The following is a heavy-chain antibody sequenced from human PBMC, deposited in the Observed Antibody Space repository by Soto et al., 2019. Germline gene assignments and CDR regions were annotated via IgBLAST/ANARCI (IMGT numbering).Heavy chain of an antibody. CDR1: GFTLSNAW. CDR3: TAVLFHWKPDY. J-gene: IGHJ4*02. D-gene: IGHD1-1*01. V-gene: IGHV3-15*01. CDR2: IRSRTDGGTT. Sequence: EVQLVESGGGLVKPGGSLRLSCTASGFTLSNAWMSWVRQAPGKGLEWVGRIRSRTDGGTTDYPTPVKGTFTISRDDSENSLCLQRNSQRIEDTAVYYCTAVLFHWKPDYWGPGTVVTVSS.